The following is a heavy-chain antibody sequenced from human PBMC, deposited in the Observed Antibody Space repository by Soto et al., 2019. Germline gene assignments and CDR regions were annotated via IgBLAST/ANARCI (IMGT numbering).Heavy chain of an antibody. CDR2: INPSGGST. CDR3: ARGSSSWFFY. V-gene: IGHV1-46*01. D-gene: IGHD6-19*01. CDR1: GSSFPSYY. Sequence: ASVTVSCPASGSSFPSYYMHWVRQAPGQGLEWMGIINPSGGSTSYAQKFQDRVTMTRDTSTSTVYMELSSLRSEDTAVYYCARGSSSWFFYWGQGTLVTVSS. J-gene: IGHJ4*02.